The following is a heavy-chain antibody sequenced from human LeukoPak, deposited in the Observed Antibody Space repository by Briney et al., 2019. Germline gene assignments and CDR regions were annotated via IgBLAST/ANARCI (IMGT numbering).Heavy chain of an antibody. J-gene: IGHJ4*02. V-gene: IGHV4-34*01. CDR3: ARSEWYIALDY. CDR1: GGSFSGYY. CDR2: INHSGST. Sequence: SETLSLTCAVYGGSFSGYYWSWIRQPPGKGLEWIGEINHSGSTNYNPSLKSRVTISVDTSKNQFSLKLSSVTAADTAVYYCARSEWYIALDYWGQGTLVTVSS. D-gene: IGHD3-3*01.